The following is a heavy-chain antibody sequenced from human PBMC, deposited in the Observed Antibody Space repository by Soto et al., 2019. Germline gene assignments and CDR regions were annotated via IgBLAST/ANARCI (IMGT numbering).Heavy chain of an antibody. CDR2: IIPIFGTA. D-gene: IGHD6-13*01. J-gene: IGHJ6*02. CDR1: GGTFSSYA. CDR3: AYYGDSSPFIPSYYYGMDV. V-gene: IGHV1-69*06. Sequence: GASVKVSCKASGGTFSSYAISWVRQAPGQGLEWMGGIIPIFGTANYAQKFQGRVTITADKSTSTAYMELSSLRSEDTAVYYCAYYGDSSPFIPSYYYGMDVWGQGTTVTVSS.